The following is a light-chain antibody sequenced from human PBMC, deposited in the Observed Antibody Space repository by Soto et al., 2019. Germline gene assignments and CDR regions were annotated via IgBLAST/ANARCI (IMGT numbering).Light chain of an antibody. J-gene: IGKJ4*01. CDR3: QQYKSYSLT. V-gene: IGKV1-5*03. Sequence: DIQMTQSPSTLSASVGDRVTITCRASQSISSWLAWYQQKSGKAPKLLIQKASSLESGVPSRFSGSGSGTEFTLTISSLQPDDFATYYCQQYKSYSLTFGGGTNVEIK. CDR1: QSISSW. CDR2: KAS.